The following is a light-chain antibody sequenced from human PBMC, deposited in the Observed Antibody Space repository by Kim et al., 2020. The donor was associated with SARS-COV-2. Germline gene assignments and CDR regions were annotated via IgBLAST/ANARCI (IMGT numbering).Light chain of an antibody. J-gene: IGKJ2*01. V-gene: IGKV3-20*01. CDR1: QSIAPNH. CDR2: GTS. Sequence: LPPGERATLSCRASQSIAPNHLAWFQQKPGQAPRLLIYGTSSRATGIPDRFSASESGTDFTLTISRLEPEDVAVYFCQEYDRPPYTFGQGTKLEI. CDR3: QEYDRPPYT.